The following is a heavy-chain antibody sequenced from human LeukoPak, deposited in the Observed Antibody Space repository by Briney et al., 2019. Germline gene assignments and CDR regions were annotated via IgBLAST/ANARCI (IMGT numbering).Heavy chain of an antibody. J-gene: IGHJ5*02. CDR2: IIPIGGTA. CDR3: ARAGGEWSSSQIFNWFDP. Sequence: SVKVSCKASGGTFSSYAISWLRQAPGQGLEWMGRIIPIGGTANYAEKVQGRVTITTDESTSTAYMELSSLRSADTAVYYCARAGGEWSSSQIFNWFDPWGQGTLVTVSS. D-gene: IGHD6-13*01. V-gene: IGHV1-69*05. CDR1: GGTFSSYA.